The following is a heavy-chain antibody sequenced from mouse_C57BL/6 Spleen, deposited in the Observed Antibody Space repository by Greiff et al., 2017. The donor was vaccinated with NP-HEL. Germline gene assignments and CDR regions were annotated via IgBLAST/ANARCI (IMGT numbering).Heavy chain of an antibody. J-gene: IGHJ3*01. Sequence: QVQLKESGAELVRPGASVTLSCKASGYTFTDYEMHWVKQTPVHGLEWIGAIDPETGGTAYNQKFKGKAILTADKSSSTAYMELRSLTSEDSAVYYCTHYYDYDWFAYWGQGTLVTVSA. D-gene: IGHD2-4*01. CDR2: IDPETGGT. CDR1: GYTFTDYE. CDR3: THYYDYDWFAY. V-gene: IGHV1-15*01.